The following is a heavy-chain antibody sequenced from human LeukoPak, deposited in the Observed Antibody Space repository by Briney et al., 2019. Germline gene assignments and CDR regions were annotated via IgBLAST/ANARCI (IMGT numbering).Heavy chain of an antibody. V-gene: IGHV1-24*01. CDR2: FDPEDGET. CDR3: ATTVVVTASLNY. J-gene: IGHJ4*02. Sequence: WASVKVSCKVSGYTLTELSMHWVRQAPGKGLEWMGGFDPEDGETIYAQKFQGRVTMTEDTSTDTAYMELSSLRSEDTAVYYCATTVVVTASLNYWGQGTLVTVSS. D-gene: IGHD2-21*02. CDR1: GYTLTELS.